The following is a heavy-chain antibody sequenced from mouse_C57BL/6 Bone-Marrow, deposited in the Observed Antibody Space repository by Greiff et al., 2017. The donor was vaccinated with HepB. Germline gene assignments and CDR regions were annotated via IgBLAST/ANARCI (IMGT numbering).Heavy chain of an antibody. CDR1: GFTFSDYY. V-gene: IGHV5-16*01. CDR2: INYDGSST. CDR3: ARASPYYDYDEGYAMDY. D-gene: IGHD2-4*01. J-gene: IGHJ4*01. Sequence: EVKLMESEGGLVQPGSSMKLSCTASGFTFSDYYMAWVRQVPEKGLEWVANINYDGSSTYYLDSLKSRFIISRDNAKNILYLQMSSLKSEDTATYYCARASPYYDYDEGYAMDYWGQGTSVTVSS.